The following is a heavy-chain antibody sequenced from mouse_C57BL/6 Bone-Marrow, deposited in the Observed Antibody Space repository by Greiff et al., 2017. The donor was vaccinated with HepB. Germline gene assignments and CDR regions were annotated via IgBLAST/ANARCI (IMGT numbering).Heavy chain of an antibody. J-gene: IGHJ4*01. CDR2: INPYNGGT. V-gene: IGHV1-19*01. Sequence: VKPGASVKMSCKASGYTFTDYYMNWVKQSHGKSLEWIGVINPYNGGTSYNQKFKGKATLTVDKSSSTAYMELNSLTSEDSAVYYCASAYYSNYPYAMDYWGQGTSVTVSS. CDR3: ASAYYSNYPYAMDY. CDR1: GYTFTDYY. D-gene: IGHD2-5*01.